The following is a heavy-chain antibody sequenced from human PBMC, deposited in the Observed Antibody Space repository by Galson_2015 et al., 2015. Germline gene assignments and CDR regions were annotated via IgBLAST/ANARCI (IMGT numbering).Heavy chain of an antibody. CDR1: GFTFSSYA. CDR2: ISYDGSNK. D-gene: IGHD1-7*01. CDR3: ARRAGTTRGNQFDY. V-gene: IGHV3-30-3*01. J-gene: IGHJ4*02. Sequence: SLRLSCAASGFTFSSYAMHWVRQAPGKGLEWVAVISYDGSNKYYADSVKGRFTISRDNSKNTLYLQMNSLRAEDTAVYYCARRAGTTRGNQFDYWGQGTLVTVSS.